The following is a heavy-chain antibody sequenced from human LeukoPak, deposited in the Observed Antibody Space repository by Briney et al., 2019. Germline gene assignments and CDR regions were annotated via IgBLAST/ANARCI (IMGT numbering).Heavy chain of an antibody. V-gene: IGHV4-59*01. CDR2: IYYSGST. J-gene: IGHJ4*02. CDR1: GGSISSYY. D-gene: IGHD6-13*01. CDR3: VRGASSWSYYFDY. Sequence: SETLSLTCTVSGGSISSYYWSWIRQPPGRELEWIGHIYYSGSTNYNPSLKSRVTISIDTSKNQFSLKLSSVTAADTAVYYCVRGASSWSYYFDYWGQGTLVTVS.